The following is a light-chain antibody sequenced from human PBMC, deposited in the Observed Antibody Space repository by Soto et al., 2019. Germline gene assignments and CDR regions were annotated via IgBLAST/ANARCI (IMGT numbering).Light chain of an antibody. CDR1: SPNIGAGYD. CDR2: GNI. CDR3: QSYDSSLIYV. V-gene: IGLV1-40*01. Sequence: QSVLTQPPSVSGAPGQRVTISCTGSSPNIGAGYDVHWYQQLPGTAPKLLIYGNINRPSGVPDRFSGSQSGTSASLAITGLQAEDETDYYCQSYDSSLIYVFGTGTKLTVL. J-gene: IGLJ1*01.